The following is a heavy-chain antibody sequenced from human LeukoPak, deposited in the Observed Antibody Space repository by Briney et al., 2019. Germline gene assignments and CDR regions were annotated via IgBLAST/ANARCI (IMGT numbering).Heavy chain of an antibody. D-gene: IGHD6-6*01. CDR3: AKSIADYYGMDV. J-gene: IGHJ6*02. V-gene: IGHV3-30*18. CDR2: ISYDGSNK. Sequence: QPGGSLRLPCAASGFTFSSYGMHWVRQAPGKGLEWVAVISYDGSNKYYADSVKGRFTISRDNSKNTLYLQMNSLRAEDTAVYYCAKSIADYYGMDVWGQGTTVTVSS. CDR1: GFTFSSYG.